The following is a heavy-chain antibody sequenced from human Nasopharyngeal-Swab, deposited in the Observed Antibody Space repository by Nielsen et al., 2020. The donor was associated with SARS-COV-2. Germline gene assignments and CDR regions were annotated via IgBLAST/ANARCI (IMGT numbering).Heavy chain of an antibody. CDR3: ATASPTGTTSWFDP. J-gene: IGHJ5*02. D-gene: IGHD1-7*01. V-gene: IGHV4-34*01. CDR2: INHSGST. CDR1: GGSFSGYY. Sequence: SETLSLTCAVYGGSFSGYYWSWIRQPPGKGLEWIGEINHSGSTNYNPSLKSRVTISVDTSKNQFSLKLSSVTAADTAVYYCATASPTGTTSWFDPWGQGTLVTVSS.